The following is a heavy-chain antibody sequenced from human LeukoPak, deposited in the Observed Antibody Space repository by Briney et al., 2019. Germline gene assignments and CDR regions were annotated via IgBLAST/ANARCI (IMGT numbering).Heavy chain of an antibody. CDR1: GFDFSSHG. J-gene: IGHJ4*02. CDR2: INFNGGRT. Sequence: SGGSLRLPCAASGFDFSSHGMNWVRQAPGKGLEWVSTINFNGGRTYYADSVKGRFSGSRDNSKNTLYLQVNSLRVEDTAGYYCAKGGRGSWAGNTGDWGQGTLVSVSS. V-gene: IGHV3-23*01. CDR3: AKGGRGSWAGNTGD. D-gene: IGHD3-10*01.